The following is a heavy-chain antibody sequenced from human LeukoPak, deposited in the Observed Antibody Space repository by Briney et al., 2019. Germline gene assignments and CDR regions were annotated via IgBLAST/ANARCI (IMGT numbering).Heavy chain of an antibody. D-gene: IGHD2-15*01. Sequence: ASVKVSCKASGYTFTSYDINWVRQATGQGLEWMGWMNPNSGNTGYAQKFQGRVTMTKNTSISTAYMELSSQRSEDTAVYYCARGRGGSHPFDYWGQGTLVTVSS. J-gene: IGHJ4*02. V-gene: IGHV1-8*01. CDR2: MNPNSGNT. CDR1: GYTFTSYD. CDR3: ARGRGGSHPFDY.